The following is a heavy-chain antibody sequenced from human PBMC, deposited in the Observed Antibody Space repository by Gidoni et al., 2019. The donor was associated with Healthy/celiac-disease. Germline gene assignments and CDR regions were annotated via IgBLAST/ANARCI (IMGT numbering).Heavy chain of an antibody. CDR2: IWYDGSNK. CDR3: ARDSVWMVREAGAFDI. Sequence: QVQLVESGGGVVQPGGSLRLSCAASGFTFSSYGMHWVRQAPGKGLEWVAVIWYDGSNKYYADSVKGRFTISRDNSKNTLYLQMNSLRAEDTAVYYCARDSVWMVREAGAFDIWGQGTMVTVSS. J-gene: IGHJ3*02. CDR1: GFTFSSYG. V-gene: IGHV3-33*01. D-gene: IGHD3-10*01.